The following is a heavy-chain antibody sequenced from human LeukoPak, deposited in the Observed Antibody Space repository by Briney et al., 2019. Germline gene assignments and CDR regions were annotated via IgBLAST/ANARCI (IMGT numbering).Heavy chain of an antibody. CDR3: ARGALGIPPDY. CDR1: GYTFTSYA. D-gene: IGHD6-13*01. CDR2: INAGNGNT. V-gene: IGHV1-3*01. J-gene: IGHJ4*02. Sequence: GASVKVSCKASGYTFTSYAMHWVRQAPGQRLEWMGWINAGNGNTKYSQKFQGRVAITRDTSASTAYMELSSLRSEDTAVYYCARGALGIPPDYWGQGTLVTVSS.